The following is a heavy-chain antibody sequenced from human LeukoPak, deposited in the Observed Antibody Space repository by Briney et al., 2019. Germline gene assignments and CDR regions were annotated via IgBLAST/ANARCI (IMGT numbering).Heavy chain of an antibody. CDR2: ISGNGGNT. D-gene: IGHD2-15*01. CDR3: ARVVCSGGTCYLDY. Sequence: PGGSLRLSCAASGFTFSSYAMHWVRQAPGKGLEYVSAISGNGGNTYYASSVKGRFTISRDNSKNTLYLQMGSLRAEDMAVYYCARVVCSGGTCYLDYWGQGTLVTVSS. J-gene: IGHJ4*02. V-gene: IGHV3-64*01. CDR1: GFTFSSYA.